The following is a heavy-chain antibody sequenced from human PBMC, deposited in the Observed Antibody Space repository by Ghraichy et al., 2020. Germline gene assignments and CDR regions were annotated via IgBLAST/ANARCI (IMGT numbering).Heavy chain of an antibody. J-gene: IGHJ3*02. CDR3: ARQRGAFDI. CDR2: IYYSGST. Sequence: SETLSLTCTVSGGSISSSSYYWGWIRQPPGKGLEWIGSIYYSGSTYYNPSLKSRVTISVDTSKNQFSLKLSSVTAADTAVYYCARQRGAFDIWGQGTMVTVSS. CDR1: GGSISSSSYY. V-gene: IGHV4-39*01.